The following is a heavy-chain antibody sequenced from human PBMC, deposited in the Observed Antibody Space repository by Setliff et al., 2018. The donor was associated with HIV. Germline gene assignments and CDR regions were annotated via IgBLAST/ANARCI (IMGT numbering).Heavy chain of an antibody. J-gene: IGHJ6*03. Sequence: GASVKVSCKASGYTFTSNDINWVRQATGQGLEWMGWMNPNSGNTGYAQKFQGRITISRNTSIGTSYMELNSLTSEDTAVYYCARGTRVVGATTHFYYYMDVWGKGTTVTVSS. CDR2: MNPNSGNT. D-gene: IGHD1-26*01. CDR3: ARGTRVVGATTHFYYYMDV. V-gene: IGHV1-8*02. CDR1: GYTFTSND.